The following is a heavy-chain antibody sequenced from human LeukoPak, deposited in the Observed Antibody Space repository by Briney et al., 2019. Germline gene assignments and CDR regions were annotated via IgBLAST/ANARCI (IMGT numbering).Heavy chain of an antibody. Sequence: PGGSLRLSCAASGFTVISNYMSWVRQAPGKGLQWVSIIYRGGTTYYADSVKGRFTISRDNSKNTLYLQMNSLRAEDSAVYYCAKVSADVVVVAAPIRRGYYMDVWGKGTTVTVSS. CDR2: IYRGGTT. D-gene: IGHD2-2*02. CDR3: AKVSADVVVVAAPIRRGYYMDV. J-gene: IGHJ6*03. CDR1: GFTVISNY. V-gene: IGHV3-53*01.